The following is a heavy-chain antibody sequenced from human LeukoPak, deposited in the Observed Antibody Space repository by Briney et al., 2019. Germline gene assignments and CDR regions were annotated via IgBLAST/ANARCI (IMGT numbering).Heavy chain of an antibody. J-gene: IGHJ1*01. CDR3: AKVLIAAAGTGYFQH. CDR2: ISGSGGST. V-gene: IGHV3-23*01. CDR1: GFTFSSYA. Sequence: GGSLRLSCAASGFTFSSYAMSWVRQAPGKGLEWVSAISGSGGSTYYADSVKGRFTISRDNSKNTLYLRMNSLRAEDTAVYYCAKVLIAAAGTGYFQHWSQGTLVTVSS. D-gene: IGHD6-13*01.